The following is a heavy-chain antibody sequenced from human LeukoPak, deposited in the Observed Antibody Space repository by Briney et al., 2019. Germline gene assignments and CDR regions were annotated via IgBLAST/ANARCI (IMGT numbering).Heavy chain of an antibody. J-gene: IGHJ2*01. CDR1: GASISLYY. V-gene: IGHV4-4*07. CDR2: VHATGTT. Sequence: TSDTLSLTCSVSGASISLYYWSWVRQSAGKRPEWIGRVHATGTTNYNPSLRSRVSLSVDTFKKQFSLKLNSVTAADTAVYYCARVLGSSGYAGDWRFDLWGRGTLVTVSS. CDR3: ARVLGSSGYAGDWRFDL. D-gene: IGHD3-22*01.